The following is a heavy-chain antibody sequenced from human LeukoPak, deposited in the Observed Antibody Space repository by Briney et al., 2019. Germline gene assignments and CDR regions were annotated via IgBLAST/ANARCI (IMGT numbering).Heavy chain of an antibody. J-gene: IGHJ6*02. CDR3: ASCSGDRGVSYYYGMDV. V-gene: IGHV3-48*04. CDR1: GFTFSSYS. Sequence: PGGSLRLSCAASGFTFSSYSMNWVRQAPGKGLEWVSYISSSSSTIYYADSVKGRFTISRDNAKNSLYLQMNSLRAEDTAVYYCASCSGDRGVSYYYGMDVWGQGTTVTVSS. D-gene: IGHD3-10*01. CDR2: ISSSSSTI.